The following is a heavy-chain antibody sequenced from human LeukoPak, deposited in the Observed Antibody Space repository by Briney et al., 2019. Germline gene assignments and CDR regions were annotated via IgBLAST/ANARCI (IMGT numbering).Heavy chain of an antibody. J-gene: IGHJ6*03. D-gene: IGHD3-10*01. V-gene: IGHV4-59*01. CDR3: ARALLWFGEFPPHYMDV. Sequence: PSETLSLTCTVSGRSISSYYWSWIRQPPGKGLEWIGYIYYSGITNYNPSFKSRVTISVDTSKNQFSLKLSSVTAADTAVYYCARALLWFGEFPPHYMDVRGKGTTVTVSS. CDR2: IYYSGIT. CDR1: GRSISSYY.